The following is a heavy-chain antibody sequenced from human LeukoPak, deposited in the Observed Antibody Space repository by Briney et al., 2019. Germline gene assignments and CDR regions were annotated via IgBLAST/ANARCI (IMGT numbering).Heavy chain of an antibody. CDR3: ARVPSIAAAPYYMDV. D-gene: IGHD6-13*01. CDR2: INPNSGGT. J-gene: IGHJ6*03. CDR1: GYTFTGYY. V-gene: IGHV1-2*06. Sequence: GASVKVSCKASGYTFTGYYMHWGRQAPGQGLEGMGRINPNSGGTNYAQKLQGRLTMPRHTSISTAYMELSRLRSDDTAVYYCARVPSIAAAPYYMDVWGKGTTVTVSS.